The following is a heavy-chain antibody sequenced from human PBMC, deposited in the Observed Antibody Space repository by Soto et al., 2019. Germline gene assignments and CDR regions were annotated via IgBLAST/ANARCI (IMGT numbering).Heavy chain of an antibody. J-gene: IGHJ6*02. V-gene: IGHV3-33*01. CDR3: ARREVHCSGGSCYLYYYGMDV. Sequence: PGGSLRLSCAASGFTFSSYGMHWVRQAPGKGLEWVAVIWYDGSNKYYADSVKGRFTISRDNSKDTLYLQMNSLRAEDTAVYYCARREVHCSGGSCYLYYYGMDVWGQGTTVTVSS. CDR2: IWYDGSNK. CDR1: GFTFSSYG. D-gene: IGHD2-15*01.